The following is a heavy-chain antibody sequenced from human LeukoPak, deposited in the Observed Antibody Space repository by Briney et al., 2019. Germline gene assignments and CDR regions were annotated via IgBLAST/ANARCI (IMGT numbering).Heavy chain of an antibody. Sequence: PGGSLRLSCAAPGFTFSNYAMHWVRQAPGKGLEWVAVISYDGSNKYYADSVKGRFTISRDKSKNTLYLQMNSLRAEDTAVYYCARDGGTVLMVYAPTGGLGAFDIWGQGTMVTVSS. CDR1: GFTFSNYA. J-gene: IGHJ3*02. CDR2: ISYDGSNK. V-gene: IGHV3-30-3*01. CDR3: ARDGGTVLMVYAPTGGLGAFDI. D-gene: IGHD2-8*01.